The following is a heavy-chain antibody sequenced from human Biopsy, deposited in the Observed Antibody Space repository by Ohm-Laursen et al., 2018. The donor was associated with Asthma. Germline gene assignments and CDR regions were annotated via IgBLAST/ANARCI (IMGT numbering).Heavy chain of an antibody. D-gene: IGHD3-22*01. CDR3: VRHQYSSSWSTFDY. CDR1: GGSITSSSYY. J-gene: IGHJ4*02. V-gene: IGHV4-39*01. Sequence: SETLSLTCTVSGGSITSSSYYWGWIRQPPGKGMEWIGSMYHSGSPYYHPSLKSRATISVDTSKNQFSLKMTFVTAADTAVYFCVRHQYSSSWSTFDYWGQGALVTVSS. CDR2: MYHSGSP.